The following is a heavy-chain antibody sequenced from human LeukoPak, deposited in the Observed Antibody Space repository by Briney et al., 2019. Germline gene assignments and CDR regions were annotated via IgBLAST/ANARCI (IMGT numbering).Heavy chain of an antibody. CDR3: ATGPTTYYYYYMDV. Sequence: SETLSLTCAVYGGSFSGYYWSWIRQPPGKGLEWIGEINHSGTTNYNPSLKSRVTMSVDTSTNQFSLKLSSVTAADTAVYYFATGPTTYYYYYMDVWGKGTTVTVSS. CDR2: INHSGTT. D-gene: IGHD1-1*01. CDR1: GGSFSGYY. J-gene: IGHJ6*03. V-gene: IGHV4-34*01.